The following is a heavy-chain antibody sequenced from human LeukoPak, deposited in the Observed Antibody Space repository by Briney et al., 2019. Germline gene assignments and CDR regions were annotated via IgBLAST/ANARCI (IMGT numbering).Heavy chain of an antibody. D-gene: IGHD2-15*01. CDR3: ARDQHCSGGSCYFFDC. CDR2: IWYDGSNK. V-gene: IGHV3-33*01. CDR1: GFTFSSYG. J-gene: IGHJ5*01. Sequence: GGSLRLSCAASGFTFSSYGMHWVRQAPGKGLEWVAVIWYDGSNKYYADSVKGRFTISRDNSKDTLYLQMNSLRAEDTAVYYCARDQHCSGGSCYFFDCWGQGTLVTVSS.